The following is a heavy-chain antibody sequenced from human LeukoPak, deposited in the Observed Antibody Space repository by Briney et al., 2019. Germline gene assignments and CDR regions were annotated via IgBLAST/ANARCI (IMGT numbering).Heavy chain of an antibody. J-gene: IGHJ4*02. Sequence: GGSLRLSCAASGFTFSSYAMNWVRQAQGKGLDYVSAIDGTGSTTYYANSVRGRFTISRDNSKNTLYLQMGSLRVEDMAVYYCARVLPGASTYDYWGRGTLVTVSS. V-gene: IGHV3-64*01. CDR3: ARVLPGASTYDY. CDR2: IDGTGSTT. CDR1: GFTFSSYA.